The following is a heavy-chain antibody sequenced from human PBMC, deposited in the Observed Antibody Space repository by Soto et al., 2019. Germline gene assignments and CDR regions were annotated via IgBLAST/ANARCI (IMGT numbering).Heavy chain of an antibody. D-gene: IGHD3-22*01. J-gene: IGHJ4*02. Sequence: SQTLSLTCAVSGYSISSGYYWGWIRQPPGKGLEWIGSIYHSGSTYYNPSLKSRVTISVDTSKNQFSLKLSSVTAADTAVYYCARAKEAVYYYDSSGYGIDYWGQGTMVTVYS. V-gene: IGHV4-38-2*01. CDR3: ARAKEAVYYYDSSGYGIDY. CDR1: GYSISSGYY. CDR2: IYHSGST.